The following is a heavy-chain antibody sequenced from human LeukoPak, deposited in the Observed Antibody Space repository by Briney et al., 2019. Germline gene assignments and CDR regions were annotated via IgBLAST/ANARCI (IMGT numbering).Heavy chain of an antibody. CDR1: GYSMRGGYY. J-gene: IGHJ4*02. Sequence: SETLSLTCAVSGYSMRGGYYWGWVRQPPGKGLEWIGSIYHSGSTYYNPSLESRVTISVDTSRNQFSLKLNSVTAANTAVYHCARDKVTGNKNFDYWGQGTLVTVSS. V-gene: IGHV4-38-2*01. D-gene: IGHD5-12*01. CDR3: ARDKVTGNKNFDY. CDR2: IYHSGST.